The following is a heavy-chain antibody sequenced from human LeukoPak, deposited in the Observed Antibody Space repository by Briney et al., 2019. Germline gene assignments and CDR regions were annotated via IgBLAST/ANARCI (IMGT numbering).Heavy chain of an antibody. J-gene: IGHJ3*02. Sequence: GGSLRLSCAASGFTVSSNYMTWVRQAPGKGPEWVSVIYSDSSTYYADSVKGRFTISRDNSKNTLYLQMSYLRAEDTAVYYCARGGIGTFDIWGQGTMVTASS. D-gene: IGHD2/OR15-2a*01. V-gene: IGHV3-66*01. CDR3: ARGGIGTFDI. CDR2: IYSDSST. CDR1: GFTVSSNY.